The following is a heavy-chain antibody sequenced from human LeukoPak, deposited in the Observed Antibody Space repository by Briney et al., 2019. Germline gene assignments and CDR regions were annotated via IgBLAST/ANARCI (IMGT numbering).Heavy chain of an antibody. CDR3: ARAKWWGPYYDFWSGYHTNWFDP. J-gene: IGHJ5*02. V-gene: IGHV1-18*01. CDR2: INTKTGQI. Sequence: ASVKVSCKTSGYTFTDFGITWVRQAPGQGLEWVGWINTKTGQINLARKLQGRVTMTTDTSTRTAYMELRSLRSDDTAVYHCARAKWWGPYYDFWSGYHTNWFDPWGQGTLVTVSS. CDR1: GYTFTDFG. D-gene: IGHD3-3*01.